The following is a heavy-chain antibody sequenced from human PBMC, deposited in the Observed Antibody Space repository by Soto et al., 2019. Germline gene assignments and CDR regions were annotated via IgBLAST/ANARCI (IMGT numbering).Heavy chain of an antibody. V-gene: IGHV4-31*03. J-gene: IGHJ3*02. CDR1: GGSISSGGYY. CDR3: AQGDYEAFDI. CDR2: IYYSRST. Sequence: SETLSLTCTVSGGSISSGGYYWSWIRQHPGKGLEWIGYIYYSRSTYYNPSLKSRVTISVDTSKNQFSLKLSSVTAADTAVYYCAQGDYEAFDIWGQGTMVTVSS. D-gene: IGHD4-17*01.